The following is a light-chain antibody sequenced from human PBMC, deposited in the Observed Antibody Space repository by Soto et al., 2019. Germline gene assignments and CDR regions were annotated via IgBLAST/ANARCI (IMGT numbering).Light chain of an antibody. CDR2: AVS. Sequence: QSALTQPASVSGSPGQSITISCTGTSSDVGGYNYVSWYQQHPGKAPKLMIYAVSNRPSGVSDRFSCSKSGNTASLTISGLRAEDEADYYCSSNTTANTIGVLFGGGTKVTVL. J-gene: IGLJ2*01. CDR1: SSDVGGYNY. CDR3: SSNTTANTIGVL. V-gene: IGLV2-14*03.